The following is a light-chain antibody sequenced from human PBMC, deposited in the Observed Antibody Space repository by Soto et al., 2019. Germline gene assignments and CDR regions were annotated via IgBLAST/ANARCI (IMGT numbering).Light chain of an antibody. CDR2: WAS. V-gene: IGKV4-1*01. CDR1: QSVLYSSNSKNY. Sequence: DIVMTQSPDSLAVSLGERATINCKSSQSVLYSSNSKNYLAWYQQKPGQPPKLLIYWASTRESGVPDRFSGSGSGTDFTLTISSLQAEDVAVYYCQQYYSIPQTFGQGTKLEIK. CDR3: QQYYSIPQT. J-gene: IGKJ2*01.